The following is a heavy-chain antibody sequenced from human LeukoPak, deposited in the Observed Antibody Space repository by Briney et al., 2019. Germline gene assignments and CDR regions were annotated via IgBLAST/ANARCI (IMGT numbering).Heavy chain of an antibody. CDR2: IIPIFGTA. CDR1: GYTFTSYG. V-gene: IGHV1-69*13. J-gene: IGHJ4*02. CDR3: ARPYSGSYPFDY. D-gene: IGHD1-26*01. Sequence: ASVKVSCKASGYTFTSYGINWVRQAPGQGLEWMGEIIPIFGTANYAQKFEGRVTITADESTSTAYMELSSLRSEDTAVYYCARPYSGSYPFDYWGQGTLVTVSS.